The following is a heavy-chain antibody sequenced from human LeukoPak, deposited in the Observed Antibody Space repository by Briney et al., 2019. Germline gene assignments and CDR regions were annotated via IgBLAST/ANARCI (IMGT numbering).Heavy chain of an antibody. D-gene: IGHD4-17*01. Sequence: PGGSLRLSCAASGFTFSSYSMIWVRQAPGKGLKCVSAISSSSSYIYYADSVKGRFTISRDNAKNSLYLQMNSLRAEDTAVYYCARGLMTTVTTCFDYWGQGTLVTVSS. CDR3: ARGLMTTVTTCFDY. CDR2: ISSSSSYI. V-gene: IGHV3-21*01. J-gene: IGHJ4*02. CDR1: GFTFSSYS.